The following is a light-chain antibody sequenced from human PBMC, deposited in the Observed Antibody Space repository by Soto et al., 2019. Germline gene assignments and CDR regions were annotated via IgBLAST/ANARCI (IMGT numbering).Light chain of an antibody. CDR2: ATS. CDR3: QQYKKWPLIT. J-gene: IGKJ5*01. V-gene: IGKV3D-15*01. CDR1: QSVGSS. Sequence: EIVMTQSPATLSVSPGERATLSCRASQSVGSSLAWYQQKLGQAPRILIYATSTRATGIPARFSGSGSGTEFTLTISSLQSEDFALYYCQQYKKWPLITFGQGTRLEIK.